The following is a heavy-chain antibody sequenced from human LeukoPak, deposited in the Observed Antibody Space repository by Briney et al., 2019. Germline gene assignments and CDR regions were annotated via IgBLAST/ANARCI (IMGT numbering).Heavy chain of an antibody. CDR2: INHSGST. V-gene: IGHV4-34*01. CDR3: ARRVRGYGGTLFDY. CDR1: GGSFSGYY. D-gene: IGHD4-23*01. J-gene: IGHJ4*02. Sequence: SETLSLTCAVYGGSFSGYYWSWIRQPPGKGLEWIGEINHSGSTNYNPSLKSRVTISVDTSKNQFSLKLSSVTAADTAVYYCARRVRGYGGTLFDYWGQGTPVTVSS.